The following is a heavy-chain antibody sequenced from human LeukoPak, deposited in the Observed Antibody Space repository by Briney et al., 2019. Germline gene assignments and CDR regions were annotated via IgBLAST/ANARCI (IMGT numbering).Heavy chain of an antibody. J-gene: IGHJ6*03. CDR1: GFTFNNYN. V-gene: IGHV3-21*01. CDR2: ITSSGIYI. D-gene: IGHD3-22*01. CDR3: ARDPYSGNYGSYYYYYMDV. Sequence: GGSLRLSCAASGFTFNNYNMNWVRQAPGKALEWVSSITSSGIYIFYADSVKGRFTISRDNAKNSLYLQINSLGPEDTAVYFCARDPYSGNYGSYYYYYMDVWGKGTTVTVSS.